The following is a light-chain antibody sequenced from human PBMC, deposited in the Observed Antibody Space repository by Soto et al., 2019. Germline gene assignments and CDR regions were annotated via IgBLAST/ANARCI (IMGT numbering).Light chain of an antibody. Sequence: GSPGQSITISCIGTSSDVGVYDFVSWYQHHPGKAPKLLIYEVSNRPSGVSNRFSGSKSGNTASLTISGLQAEDEADYYCSSYTNNSPYVFGTGTKVTVL. V-gene: IGLV2-14*01. CDR3: SSYTNNSPYV. CDR2: EVS. J-gene: IGLJ1*01. CDR1: SSDVGVYDF.